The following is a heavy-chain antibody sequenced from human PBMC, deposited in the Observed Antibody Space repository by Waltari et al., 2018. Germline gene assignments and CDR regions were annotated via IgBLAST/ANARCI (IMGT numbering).Heavy chain of an antibody. Sequence: QVQLQESGPGLVKPSETLSLTCTVSGGSISSHYWSWIRQPPGKGLEWIGYIYYSGSTNYNPSLKSRVTISVDTSKNQFSLKLSSVTAADTAVYYCARGRIQLWSNYYYYMDVWGKGTTVTVSS. D-gene: IGHD5-18*01. CDR2: IYYSGST. CDR1: GGSISSHY. J-gene: IGHJ6*03. V-gene: IGHV4-59*11. CDR3: ARGRIQLWSNYYYYMDV.